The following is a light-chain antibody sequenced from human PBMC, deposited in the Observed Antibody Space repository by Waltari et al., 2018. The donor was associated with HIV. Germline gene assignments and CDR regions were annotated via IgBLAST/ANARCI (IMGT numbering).Light chain of an antibody. CDR2: DVS. CDR1: SSDIDVYKY. Sequence: QSTLTQPASVSGSPGQSVTISCTGISSDIDVYKYFSWYQQHPGKAPKLLIYDVSNRPSGVSHRFSGSKSANPASLTISGLQAEDEADYYCSSYTTTSTLYVFGTGTKVTV. CDR3: SSYTTTSTLYV. V-gene: IGLV2-14*03. J-gene: IGLJ1*01.